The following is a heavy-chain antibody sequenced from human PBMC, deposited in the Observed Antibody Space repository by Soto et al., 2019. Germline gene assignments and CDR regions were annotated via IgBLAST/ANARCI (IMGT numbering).Heavy chain of an antibody. CDR2: IIPIFGTA. CDR3: ARGQAVAGTRRGAFDI. CDR1: GGTFSSYA. D-gene: IGHD6-19*01. V-gene: IGHV1-69*05. J-gene: IGHJ3*02. Sequence: QVQLVQSGAEVKKPGSSVKVSCKASGGTFSSYAISWVRQAPGQGLEWMGGIIPIFGTANYAQKFQGRVTITXXEXTXXAYMELSSLRSEDTAVYYCARGQAVAGTRRGAFDIWGQGTMVTVSS.